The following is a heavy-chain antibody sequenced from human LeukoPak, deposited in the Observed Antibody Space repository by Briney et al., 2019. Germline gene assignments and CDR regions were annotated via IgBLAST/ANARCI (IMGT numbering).Heavy chain of an antibody. CDR2: INPNSGGT. V-gene: IGHV1-2*02. J-gene: IGHJ5*02. CDR1: GYTFTGYY. D-gene: IGHD3-9*01. Sequence: ASVKVSCKASGYTFTGYYMHWVRQAPGQGLEWMGWINPNSGGTNYAQKFQGRVTMTRDTSISTAYMELSRLRSDDTAVYYCARNDYDILTGYPDWFDPWGQGTLVIVSS. CDR3: ARNDYDILTGYPDWFDP.